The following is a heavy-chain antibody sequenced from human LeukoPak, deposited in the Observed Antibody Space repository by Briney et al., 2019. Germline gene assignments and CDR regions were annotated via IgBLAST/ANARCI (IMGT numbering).Heavy chain of an antibody. CDR3: ARSSGHYDSSGYYHGYFDY. Sequence: PGGSLRLSCAASGFTFSNFGMTWVRQAPGKGLEWVSAISSSGGNTFYADSVRGRFTISRDNSKNTLYLQMNSLRPEDTAVYYCARSSGHYDSSGYYHGYFDYWGQGTLVTVSS. CDR1: GFTFSNFG. V-gene: IGHV3-23*01. CDR2: ISSSGGNT. J-gene: IGHJ4*02. D-gene: IGHD3-22*01.